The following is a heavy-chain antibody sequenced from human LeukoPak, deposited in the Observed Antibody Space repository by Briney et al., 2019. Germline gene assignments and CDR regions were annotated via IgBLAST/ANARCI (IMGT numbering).Heavy chain of an antibody. J-gene: IGHJ4*02. V-gene: IGHV7-4-1*02. CDR2: INTNTGNP. D-gene: IGHD3-22*01. CDR1: GYTFTSYA. Sequence: ASVKVSCKASGYTFTSYAMNWVRQAPGQGLEWMGWINTNTGNPTYAQGFTGRFVFSLDTSVSTAYLQINSLKAEDTAVYYCARVRYYYDSSGYYLWDYWGQGTLVTVSS. CDR3: ARVRYYYDSSGYYLWDY.